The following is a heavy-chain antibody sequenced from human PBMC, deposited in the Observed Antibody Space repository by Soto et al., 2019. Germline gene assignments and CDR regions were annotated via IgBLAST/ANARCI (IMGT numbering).Heavy chain of an antibody. J-gene: IGHJ5*02. CDR3: TSNPRIGFTGYECS. CDR2: INPNSGGT. CDR1: GYTFTGYY. Sequence: ASVKVSCKASGYTFTGYYMHWVRQAPGQGLEWMGWINPNSGGTNYAQKFQGWVTMTRDTSKNHFSLTLRSVTAADTGIYFCTSNPRIGFTGYECSWGQGTLVTVSS. V-gene: IGHV1-2*04. D-gene: IGHD3-9*01.